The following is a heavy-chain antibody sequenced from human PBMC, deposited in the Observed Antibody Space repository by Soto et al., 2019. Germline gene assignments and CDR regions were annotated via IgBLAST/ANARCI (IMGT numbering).Heavy chain of an antibody. V-gene: IGHV1-2*02. J-gene: IGHJ6*02. Sequence: QVQPVQSGADVKTPGASVRVSCKASGYTFTGYYVHWVREAPGQGLEWMGWINPETGGTSYAQKFQGRVTLSRDTSINTAYLELSRLRLDDAAVYFCARERYQVISDGMDVWGQGTTVTVSS. D-gene: IGHD2-2*01. CDR2: INPETGGT. CDR3: ARERYQVISDGMDV. CDR1: GYTFTGYY.